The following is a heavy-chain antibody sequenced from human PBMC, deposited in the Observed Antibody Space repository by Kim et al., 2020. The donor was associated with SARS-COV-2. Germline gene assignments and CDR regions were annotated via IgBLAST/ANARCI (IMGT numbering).Heavy chain of an antibody. CDR3: AREGPIIDFWSGYYTDYYGMDV. V-gene: IGHV3-64*01. CDR2: ISSNGGST. Sequence: GGSLRLSCAASGFTFSSYAMHWVRQAPGKGLEYVSAISSNGGSTYYANSVKGRFTISRDNSKNTLYLQMGSLRAEDMAVYYCAREGPIIDFWSGYYTDYYGMDVWGQGTTVTVSS. D-gene: IGHD3-3*01. J-gene: IGHJ6*02. CDR1: GFTFSSYA.